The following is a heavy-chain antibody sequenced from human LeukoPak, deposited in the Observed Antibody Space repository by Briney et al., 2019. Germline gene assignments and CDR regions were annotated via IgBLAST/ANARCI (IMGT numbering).Heavy chain of an antibody. D-gene: IGHD6-13*01. CDR3: ARGLREAAAGFDY. Sequence: ASVKVSCKASGYTFRTYAMHWVRQGSGQRLEWMGWINAYNGDTKYSQKFQGRVTVTRDTSASTVYMELSSLRSEDTAVYYCARGLREAAAGFDYWGQGTLVTVSS. CDR1: GYTFRTYA. V-gene: IGHV1-3*01. CDR2: INAYNGDT. J-gene: IGHJ4*02.